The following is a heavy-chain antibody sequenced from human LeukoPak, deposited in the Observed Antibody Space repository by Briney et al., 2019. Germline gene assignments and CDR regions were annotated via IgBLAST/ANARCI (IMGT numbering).Heavy chain of an antibody. CDR3: ARERGIRFLGTYSGHEPFDY. V-gene: IGHV3-21*01. J-gene: IGHJ4*02. CDR2: ISSSSSYI. Sequence: GGSLRLSCAASGFTFSSYSMNWVRQAPGKGLEWVSSISSSSSYIYYADSVKGRFTISRDNAKNSLYLQMNSLRAEDTAVYYCARERGIRFLGTYSGHEPFDYWGQGTLVTVSS. D-gene: IGHD5-12*01. CDR1: GFTFSSYS.